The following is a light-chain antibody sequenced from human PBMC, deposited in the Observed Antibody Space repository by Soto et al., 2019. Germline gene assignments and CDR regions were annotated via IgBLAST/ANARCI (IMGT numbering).Light chain of an antibody. V-gene: IGKV4-1*01. Sequence: DIVMTQSPDSLAVSLGERATINCKSSQSVLYISNNKNYLAWYQHKTGQPPKLLIYWAYTREYGVPDRFSGSGSGTDFTLTISSLQAEDVAVYYCQQYYNSPSLAGGSKVEI. CDR3: QQYYNSPS. CDR1: QSVLYISNNKNY. J-gene: IGKJ4*01. CDR2: WAY.